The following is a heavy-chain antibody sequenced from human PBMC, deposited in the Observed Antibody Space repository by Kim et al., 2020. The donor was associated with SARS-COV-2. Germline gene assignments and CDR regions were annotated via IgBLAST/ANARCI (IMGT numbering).Heavy chain of an antibody. J-gene: IGHJ3*02. Sequence: SVKVSCKASGGTFSSYAISWVRQAPGQGLEWMGGIIPIFGTANYAQKFQGRVTITADESTSTAYMELSSLRSEDTAVYYCAREDTAMLAGSAFDIWGQGTMVTVSS. CDR2: IIPIFGTA. CDR1: GGTFSSYA. V-gene: IGHV1-69*13. CDR3: AREDTAMLAGSAFDI. D-gene: IGHD5-18*01.